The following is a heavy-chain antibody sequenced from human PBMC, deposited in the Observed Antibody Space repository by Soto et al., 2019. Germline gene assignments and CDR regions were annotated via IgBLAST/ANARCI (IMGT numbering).Heavy chain of an antibody. CDR1: GGSISSSSYY. CDR2: IYYSGST. V-gene: IGHV4-39*07. CDR3: ARESPDGRRLDP. Sequence: ASETLSLTCTVSGGSISSSSYYWGWIRQPPGKGLEWIGSIYYSGSTYYNPSLKSRVTISVDTSKNQFSLKLSSVTAADTAVYYCARESPDGRRLDPWGQGTLVTVSS. J-gene: IGHJ5*02.